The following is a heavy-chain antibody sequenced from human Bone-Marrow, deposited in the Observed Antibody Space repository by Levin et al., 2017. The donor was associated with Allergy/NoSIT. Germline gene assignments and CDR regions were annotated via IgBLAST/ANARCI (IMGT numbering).Heavy chain of an antibody. CDR3: ARMGFGE. CDR1: GYPFSSYS. V-gene: IGHV1-3*01. J-gene: IGHJ4*02. CDR2: INVATGDT. Sequence: ASVKVSCKASGYPFSSYSLHWVRQAPGQGLEWMGWINVATGDTKYSKKFQGRVSISRDISANTAYLEVLTLTSEDTAVYFCARMGFGEWGQGTLVVVS. D-gene: IGHD3-10*01.